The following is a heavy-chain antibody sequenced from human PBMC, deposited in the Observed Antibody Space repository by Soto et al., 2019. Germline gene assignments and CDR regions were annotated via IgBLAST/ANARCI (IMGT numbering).Heavy chain of an antibody. CDR3: AKEARGGYVLDY. CDR2: ISYDGSNN. D-gene: IGHD5-12*01. Sequence: QVQLVESGGGVVQPGRSLRLSCAASGFTFSSYGMHWVRQAPGKGLEWVAVISYDGSNNYYADSVKGRFTISRDNSKNTLYLQMNSLRAEDTAVYYCAKEARGGYVLDYWGQGTLVTVSS. CDR1: GFTFSSYG. J-gene: IGHJ4*02. V-gene: IGHV3-30*18.